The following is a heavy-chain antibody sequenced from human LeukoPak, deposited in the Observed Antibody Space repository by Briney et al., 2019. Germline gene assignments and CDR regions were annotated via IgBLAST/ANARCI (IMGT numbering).Heavy chain of an antibody. J-gene: IGHJ4*02. CDR2: ISGNGGST. D-gene: IGHD3-22*01. Sequence: HPGGSLRLSCAASGFRFGAYAMSWVRQAPGKGLEWVSSISGNGGSTEYADSVKGRFTISRDNSKNTLYLQMNSLRADDTAVYYCAKEPTYYYDSSGYFDYWGQGTLVTVSS. CDR3: AKEPTYYYDSSGYFDY. V-gene: IGHV3-23*01. CDR1: GFRFGAYA.